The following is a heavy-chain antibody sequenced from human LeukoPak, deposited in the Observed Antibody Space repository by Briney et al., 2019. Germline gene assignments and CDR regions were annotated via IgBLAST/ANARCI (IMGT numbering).Heavy chain of an antibody. CDR2: ISGSGGST. J-gene: IGHJ4*02. CDR1: GFTFSSYA. D-gene: IGHD2-2*01. Sequence: GGYLRLSCAASGFTFSSYAMSWVRQAPGKGLEWVSAISGSGGSTYYADSVKGRFTISRDNSKNTLYLQMNSLRAEDTAVYYCAKGYCSSTRCPYYFDYWGQGTLVTVSS. CDR3: AKGYCSSTRCPYYFDY. V-gene: IGHV3-23*01.